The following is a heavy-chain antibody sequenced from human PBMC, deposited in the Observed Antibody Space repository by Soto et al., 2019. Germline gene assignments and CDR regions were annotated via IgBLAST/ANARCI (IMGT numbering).Heavy chain of an antibody. CDR2: ISSSSSTI. J-gene: IGHJ4*02. Sequence: EVQLVESGGGLVQPGGSLRLSCAASGFTFSSYSMNWVRQAPGKGLEWVSYISSSSSTIYYADSVKGRFTISRVNAKNSLYLQMNSLRDEDTAVYYCARVRRVRQLVYYFDYWGQGTLVTVSS. CDR3: ARVRRVRQLVYYFDY. CDR1: GFTFSSYS. D-gene: IGHD6-13*01. V-gene: IGHV3-48*02.